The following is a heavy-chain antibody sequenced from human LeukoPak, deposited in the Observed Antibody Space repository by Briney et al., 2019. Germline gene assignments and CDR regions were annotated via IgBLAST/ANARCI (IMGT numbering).Heavy chain of an antibody. CDR1: GGSVSDYY. D-gene: IGHD1-26*01. CDR3: ARHAIYSGGYSYWFDP. V-gene: IGHV4-59*08. Sequence: SETLSLTCTVSGGSVSDYYWSWIRQPPGKGPEWIAYIYYSGIINYNPSLKSRASISVDTSNNLCSLRLSSVTAADTAVYYCARHAIYSGGYSYWFDPWGLGTLVTVSS. J-gene: IGHJ5*02. CDR2: IYYSGII.